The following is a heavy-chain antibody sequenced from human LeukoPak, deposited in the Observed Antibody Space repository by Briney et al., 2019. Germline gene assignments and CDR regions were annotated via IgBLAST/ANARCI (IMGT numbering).Heavy chain of an antibody. Sequence: SETLSLTCTVSGGSISNYFWSWVRQPAGKGLEWIGRIYSTGRSDYNPSLKSRITMSVDTSKNQFSLKLSSVTAADTAVYYCARALGYCSGGSCYPWFDYWGQGTLVTVSS. CDR1: GGSISNYF. V-gene: IGHV4-4*07. D-gene: IGHD2-15*01. J-gene: IGHJ4*02. CDR3: ARALGYCSGGSCYPWFDY. CDR2: IYSTGRS.